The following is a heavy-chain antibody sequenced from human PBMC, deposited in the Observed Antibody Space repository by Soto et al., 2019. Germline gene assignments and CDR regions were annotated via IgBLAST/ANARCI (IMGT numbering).Heavy chain of an antibody. CDR3: SGGVQAGVDY. CDR2: MSPSNGNT. CDR1: GYTFTSYD. V-gene: IGHV1-8*01. Sequence: QVQLVQSGAEVKEPGASVKVSCEASGYTFTSYDINWVRQATGQGLEWMGWMSPSNGNTGYAQKFQGRVTMTRDTPKSTGYMEVRRLTSEDTAVYFCSGGVQAGVDYWGQGTLVTVSS. D-gene: IGHD6-19*01. J-gene: IGHJ4*02.